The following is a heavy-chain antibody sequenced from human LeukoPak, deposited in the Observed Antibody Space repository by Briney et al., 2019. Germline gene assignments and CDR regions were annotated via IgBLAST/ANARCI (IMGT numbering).Heavy chain of an antibody. CDR3: ARYSNPGIAAAGSFDY. CDR1: GFTFSSYD. Sequence: GGSLRLSCAASGFTFSSYDIHWVRQAPGKGLEWVTFIRYDGSNKYYGDSVKGRFTISRDNSKNTLYLQMNSLRAEDTAVYYCARYSNPGIAAAGSFDYWGQGTLVTVSS. J-gene: IGHJ4*02. D-gene: IGHD6-13*01. CDR2: IRYDGSNK. V-gene: IGHV3-30*02.